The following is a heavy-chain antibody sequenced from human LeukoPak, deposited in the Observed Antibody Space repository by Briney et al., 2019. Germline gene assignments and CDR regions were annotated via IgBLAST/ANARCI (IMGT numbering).Heavy chain of an antibody. V-gene: IGHV3-23*01. D-gene: IGHD2-2*01. J-gene: IGHJ3*02. CDR3: ARARYANAWYAFDI. CDR1: GFTFSSYA. CDR2: ISVSGGST. Sequence: PGGSLRLSCAASGFTFSSYAVSWVRQAPGKGLEWVSSISVSGGSTYYADSVKGRFTISRDNSMDTLYLQMNSLRAEDTAVYYCARARYANAWYAFDIWGHGTMVTVSS.